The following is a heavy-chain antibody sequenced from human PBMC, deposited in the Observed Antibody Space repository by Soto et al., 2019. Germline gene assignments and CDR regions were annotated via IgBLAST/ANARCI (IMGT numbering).Heavy chain of an antibody. CDR3: ARHYGDYAPFAY. J-gene: IGHJ4*02. CDR1: GGSISNGSYY. CDR2: IYYSGST. D-gene: IGHD4-17*01. Sequence: QVQLQESGPGLVKPSQTLSLTCTVSGGSISNGSYYWSWIRQHPGKGLEWIGYIYYSGSTYYNPSLKMRVTIAVDASKNQFSLKLPSVTAADTAVYYCARHYGDYAPFAYWGQGTLVTVSS. V-gene: IGHV4-31*03.